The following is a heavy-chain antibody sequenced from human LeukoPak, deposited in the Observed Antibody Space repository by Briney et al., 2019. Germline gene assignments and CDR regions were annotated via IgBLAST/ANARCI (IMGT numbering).Heavy chain of an antibody. V-gene: IGHV3-7*01. D-gene: IGHD6-19*01. CDR2: IKQDGSEK. Sequence: SLRLSXAXXXFTFSXYYMSWVRQAPGKGLEWVAHIKQDGSEKYYVDSVKGRFTISRDNAKNTLYLQMNSLRAEDTAVYYCARTPLSSGWGRFDYWGQGTLVTVSS. J-gene: IGHJ4*02. CDR1: XFTFSXYY. CDR3: ARTPLSSGWGRFDY.